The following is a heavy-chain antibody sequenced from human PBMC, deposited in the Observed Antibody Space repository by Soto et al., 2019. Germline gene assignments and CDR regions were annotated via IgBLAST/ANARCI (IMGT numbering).Heavy chain of an antibody. Sequence: EVQLVESGGGLVQPGGSLRLSCAASGFSVSSNYMSWVRQTPGKGLEWVSVIYSGGSTYYADSVKGRFTISRDNSKNTLYPQMNSLRAEDTAVYYCASEVPLRRSGYGMDVWGQGTTVTVSS. CDR1: GFSVSSNY. CDR3: ASEVPLRRSGYGMDV. J-gene: IGHJ6*02. CDR2: IYSGGST. D-gene: IGHD1-26*01. V-gene: IGHV3-66*01.